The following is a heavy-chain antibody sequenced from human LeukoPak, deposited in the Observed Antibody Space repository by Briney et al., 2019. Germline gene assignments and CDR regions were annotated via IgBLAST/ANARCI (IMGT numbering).Heavy chain of an antibody. CDR2: ISGDGSST. V-gene: IGHV3-23*01. CDR1: GFTFSNYA. J-gene: IGHJ4*02. Sequence: GGSLRLSCAVSGFTFSNYAISWVRQAPGKGLEWVSSISGDGSSTPYADSVRGRFTISRDNSMNTLYLQMNDLRAEDAAVYYCAKCRGACQHNYFDYWGQGTLVTVSS. D-gene: IGHD2-21*02. CDR3: AKCRGACQHNYFDY.